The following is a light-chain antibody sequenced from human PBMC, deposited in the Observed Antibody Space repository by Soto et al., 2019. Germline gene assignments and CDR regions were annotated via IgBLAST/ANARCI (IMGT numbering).Light chain of an antibody. CDR2: WAS. V-gene: IGKV4-1*01. Sequence: DIVMTQSPDSLAVSLGERATINCKSSQSVLYSSNNMNYLAWYQQKPGQPSKLLIYWASTRESGVPDRFSGSGSGTDFTLTISSLQAEDVAVYYCQQYYSTPRTFGQGTKVEIK. CDR3: QQYYSTPRT. CDR1: QSVLYSSNNMNY. J-gene: IGKJ1*01.